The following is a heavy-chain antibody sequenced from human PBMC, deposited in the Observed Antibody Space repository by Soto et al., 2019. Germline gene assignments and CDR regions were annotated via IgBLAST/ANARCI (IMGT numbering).Heavy chain of an antibody. CDR2: IIPIFGTA. J-gene: IGHJ6*02. V-gene: IGHV1-69*01. CDR3: ARDLDPGSYGGLDYYYGMDV. CDR1: GGTFSSYA. D-gene: IGHD3-10*01. Sequence: QVQLVQSGAEVKKPGSSVKVSCKASGGTFSSYAISWVRQAPGQGLEWMGGIIPIFGTANYAQKFQGRVTITADESTSTAYMELSSLRSEDTAVYYCARDLDPGSYGGLDYYYGMDVWGQGTTVTVSS.